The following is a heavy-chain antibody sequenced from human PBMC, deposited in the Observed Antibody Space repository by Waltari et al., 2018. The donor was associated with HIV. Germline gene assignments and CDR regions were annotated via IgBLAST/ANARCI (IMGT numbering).Heavy chain of an antibody. CDR2: SKSNTDGGTT. Sequence: EVLLVESGGGLGKPGGSLRLSCAASGFTFSDAWMSWVRQAPGKGLEWVGRSKSNTDGGTTDYAAPVKGRFTISRDESKTTLYLEMNSLKTEDTAVYYCTTVGGGTRDYWGQGTLITVSS. J-gene: IGHJ4*02. V-gene: IGHV3-15*01. D-gene: IGHD3-16*01. CDR3: TTVGGGTRDY. CDR1: GFTFSDAW.